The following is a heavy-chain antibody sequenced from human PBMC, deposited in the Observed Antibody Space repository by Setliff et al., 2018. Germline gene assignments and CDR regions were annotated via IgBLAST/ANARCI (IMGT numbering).Heavy chain of an antibody. J-gene: IGHJ3*01. CDR3: ASPRRDDLDTPFDAFDL. V-gene: IGHV4-38-2*01. CDR1: GISITSGHY. CDR2: IYHRGRT. Sequence: SETLSLTCDVSGISITSGHYWDWIRQPPGKGLEWIATIYHRGRTYYNPSLDSRVTISLDTSKNQYSLRLRSVTAADTAVYYCASPRRDDLDTPFDAFDLWGQGTKVTVSS. D-gene: IGHD1-1*01.